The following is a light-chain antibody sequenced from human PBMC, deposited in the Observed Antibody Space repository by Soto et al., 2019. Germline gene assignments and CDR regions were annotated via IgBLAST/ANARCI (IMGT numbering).Light chain of an antibody. CDR3: QQRSNWPRT. CDR1: QDIAIY. Sequence: IQLTQSPSSLSASVGDRVTITCRASQDIAIYLAWYQQKPGEAPKLLIYAASTLYGGVPSRFSGSGSGTDFALTISSLEPEDFAFYYCQQRSNWPRTFGQGTKVDIK. V-gene: IGKV1-9*01. J-gene: IGKJ1*01. CDR2: AAS.